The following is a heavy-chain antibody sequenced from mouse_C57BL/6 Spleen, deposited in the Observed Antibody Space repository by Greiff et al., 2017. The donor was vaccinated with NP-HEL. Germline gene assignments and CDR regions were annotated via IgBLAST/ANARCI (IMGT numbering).Heavy chain of an antibody. Sequence: VQLQQSGAELVKPGASVKISCKASGYAFSSYWMNWVKQRPGKGLEWIGQIYPGDGDTNYNGKFKGKATLTADKSSSTAYMQLSSLTSEDSAVYFCARSGEYSNYDYWGQGTTLTVSS. V-gene: IGHV1-80*01. CDR1: GYAFSSYW. J-gene: IGHJ2*01. D-gene: IGHD2-5*01. CDR2: IYPGDGDT. CDR3: ARSGEYSNYDY.